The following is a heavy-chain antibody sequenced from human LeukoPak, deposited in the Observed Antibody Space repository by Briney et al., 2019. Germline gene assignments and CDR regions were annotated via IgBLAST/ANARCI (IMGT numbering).Heavy chain of an antibody. Sequence: GGSLRLSCAASGFTFSSYGMHWVRQAPGKGLEWVAVISYDGSNKYYADSVKGRFTISRDDSKSIAYLQMNSLKTEDTAVYYCTIKTGDHYLSGYWGQGTLVTVSS. D-gene: IGHD7-27*01. CDR1: GFTFSSYG. CDR3: TIKTGDHYLSGY. CDR2: ISYDGSNK. J-gene: IGHJ4*02. V-gene: IGHV3-30*03.